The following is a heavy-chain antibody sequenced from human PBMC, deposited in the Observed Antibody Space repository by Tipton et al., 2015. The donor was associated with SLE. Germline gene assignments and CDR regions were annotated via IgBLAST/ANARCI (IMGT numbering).Heavy chain of an antibody. CDR2: IYTSGST. V-gene: IGHV4-59*10. CDR1: GGSFSGYY. Sequence: LRLSCAVYGGSFSGYYWSWIRQPAGKGLEWIGRIYTSGSTNYNPSLKSRVTISVDTSKNQFSLKLSSVTAADTAVYYCARPPRTSDWYFDLWGRGTLVTVSS. CDR3: ARPPRTSDWYFDL. D-gene: IGHD3/OR15-3a*01. J-gene: IGHJ2*01.